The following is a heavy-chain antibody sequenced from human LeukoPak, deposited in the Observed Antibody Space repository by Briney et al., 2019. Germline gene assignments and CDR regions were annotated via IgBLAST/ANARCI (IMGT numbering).Heavy chain of an antibody. CDR1: GFTFSGNG. D-gene: IGHD2-2*01. V-gene: IGHV3-33*01. CDR2: IWYDGSKE. J-gene: IGHJ4*02. CDR3: ARIWGSTSTLDY. Sequence: GRPLRLSCAASGFTFSGNGMHWVRQAPGKGLEWVAIIWYDGSKEYYADSVKGRFTISRDNSQNTLFLQMNSLRVEDTAVYYCARIWGSTSTLDYWGQGTLVTVSS.